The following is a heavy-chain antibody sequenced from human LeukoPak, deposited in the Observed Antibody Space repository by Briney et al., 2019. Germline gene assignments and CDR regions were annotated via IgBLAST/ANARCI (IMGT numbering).Heavy chain of an antibody. CDR3: VKGPYGSGIYYGMDV. V-gene: IGHV3-7*05. D-gene: IGHD3-10*01. Sequence: GGSLRLSCAASGFTFSSYWMSWVRQAPGKGLEWVANIKQDGSEKDYVDSVKGRFTISRDNAKNSLYLQMNSLRAEDTAVYYCVKGPYGSGIYYGMDVWGQGTTVTVSS. CDR2: IKQDGSEK. CDR1: GFTFSSYW. J-gene: IGHJ6*02.